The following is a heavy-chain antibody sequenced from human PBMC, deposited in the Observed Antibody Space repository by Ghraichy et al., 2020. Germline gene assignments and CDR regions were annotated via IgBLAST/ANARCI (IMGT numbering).Heavy chain of an antibody. CDR2: LSWNIASE. CDR3: VKDTWTTKVSTSAYAGLDV. J-gene: IGHJ6*02. V-gene: IGHV3-9*01. CDR1: GFNFGGRA. Sequence: GGSLRLSCEASGFNFGGRAMHWVRQAPGKGLEWVAGLSWNIASEHYSASVKGRFTISRDNAKNSLFLQMDSLTTDDTALYYCVKDTWTTKVSTSAYAGLDVWGQGTTVTVSS. D-gene: IGHD5/OR15-5a*01.